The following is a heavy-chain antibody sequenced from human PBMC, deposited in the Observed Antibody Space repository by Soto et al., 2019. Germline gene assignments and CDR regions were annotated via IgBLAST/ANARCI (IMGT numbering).Heavy chain of an antibody. D-gene: IGHD3-10*01. CDR2: IYYSGST. CDR1: GGSISSYY. CDR3: ARGFSSGSSSGFDY. J-gene: IGHJ4*02. V-gene: IGHV4-59*01. Sequence: SETLSLTCTVSGGSISSYYWSWIRQPPGKGLEWIGYIYYSGSTNYNPSLKSRVTISVDTSKNQFSLKLSSVTAADTAVYYCARGFSSGSSSGFDYWGQGTLVTVSS.